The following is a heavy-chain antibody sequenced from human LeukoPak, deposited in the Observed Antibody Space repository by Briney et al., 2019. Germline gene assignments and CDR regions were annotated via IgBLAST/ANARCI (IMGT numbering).Heavy chain of an antibody. CDR1: GFTFSSYE. J-gene: IGHJ4*02. D-gene: IGHD3-16*02. Sequence: GGSLRLSCAASGFTFSSYEMNWVRQAPGKGLEWVSYISSSGSTIYYADSVKGRFTISRDNAKNSLYLQMNSLRAEDTAVYYCARVSNDYVWGSYRYTLDYWGQGTLVTVSS. V-gene: IGHV3-48*03. CDR3: ARVSNDYVWGSYRYTLDY. CDR2: ISSSGSTI.